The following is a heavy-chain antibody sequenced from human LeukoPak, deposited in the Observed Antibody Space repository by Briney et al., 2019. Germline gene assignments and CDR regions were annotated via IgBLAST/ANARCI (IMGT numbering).Heavy chain of an antibody. Sequence: GGSLRLSCAASGFTFSSYSMNWVRQAPGKGLEWVSYITSSSGTIYYADSVKGRFTISRDNAKNSLYLQMNSLRAEDTAVYYCTRDSCDYYFDYWGQGTLVTVSS. CDR2: ITSSSGTI. CDR3: TRDSCDYYFDY. J-gene: IGHJ4*02. D-gene: IGHD2-15*01. CDR1: GFTFSSYS. V-gene: IGHV3-48*01.